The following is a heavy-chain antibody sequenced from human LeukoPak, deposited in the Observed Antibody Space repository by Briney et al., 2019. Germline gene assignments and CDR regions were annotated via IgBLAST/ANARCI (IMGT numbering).Heavy chain of an antibody. V-gene: IGHV3-23*01. CDR3: ARDIVTSPNYYDSSGSSY. Sequence: GGSLRLSCAASGFTFSSYAMSWVRQAPGKGLEWVSAISGSGGSTYYADSVKGRFTISRDNSKNSLYLQMNSLRAEDTAVYYCARDIVTSPNYYDSSGSSYWGQGTLVTVSS. CDR1: GFTFSSYA. D-gene: IGHD3-22*01. CDR2: ISGSGGST. J-gene: IGHJ4*02.